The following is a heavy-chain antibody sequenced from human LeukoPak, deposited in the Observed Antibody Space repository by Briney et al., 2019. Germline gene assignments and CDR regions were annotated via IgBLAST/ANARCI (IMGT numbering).Heavy chain of an antibody. CDR3: ARLTITSGWYEDY. V-gene: IGHV3-23*01. J-gene: IGHJ4*02. Sequence: PGGSLRLSCAASGFTFYNYAMTWVRQAPGKGLEWVSTFRGSDGYTHYRDSVKGRFTISGDYSKTTLYLQMNSLRAEDTALYYCARLTITSGWYEDYWGQGTLVTVSS. D-gene: IGHD6-19*01. CDR2: FRGSDGYT. CDR1: GFTFYNYA.